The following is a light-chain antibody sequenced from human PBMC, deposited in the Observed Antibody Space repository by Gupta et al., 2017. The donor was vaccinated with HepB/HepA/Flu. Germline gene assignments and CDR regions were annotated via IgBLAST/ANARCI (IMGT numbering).Light chain of an antibody. J-gene: IGKJ4*01. Sequence: EIVLTQSPAPLSLSPGERATLSCRASQIVSSYLAWYQQKPGQAPRLLIYDASNRATGIPARFSGSGSGTDFTLTISSLEPEDFAVYYCQQRSNWLTFGGGTKVEIK. V-gene: IGKV3-11*01. CDR2: DAS. CDR3: QQRSNWLT. CDR1: QIVSSY.